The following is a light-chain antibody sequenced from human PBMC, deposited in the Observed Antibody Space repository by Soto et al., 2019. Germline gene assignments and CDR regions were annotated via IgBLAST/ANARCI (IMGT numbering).Light chain of an antibody. V-gene: IGKV3-20*01. CDR2: GAS. CDR3: QHYGSSPQYT. Sequence: DIVLTQSPGTLSLSPGERATLSCRASQSVSSSYLAWYQQKPGQAPRLLIYGASNRATGIPDRFSGSGSGRDFTLTISRLEPEDFAVYYCQHYGSSPQYTFGQGTKLEIK. CDR1: QSVSSSY. J-gene: IGKJ2*01.